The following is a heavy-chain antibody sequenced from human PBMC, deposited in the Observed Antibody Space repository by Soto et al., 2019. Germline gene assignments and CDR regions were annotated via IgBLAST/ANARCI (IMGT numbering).Heavy chain of an antibody. CDR2: ITYDGTQE. D-gene: IGHD3-10*01. J-gene: IGHJ4*02. V-gene: IGHV3-30*18. CDR1: GFTFNIYD. CDR3: AKRGDFGSAGLAL. Sequence: QGQLVESGGGVVQPGRSLRLSCAASGFTFNIYDAHWVRQAPGKGLEWVAFITYDGTQEYYAASVKGRFTISRDNSENTLLLQMTSLLPEDTAVYFCAKRGDFGSAGLALWGQGTLVTVSS.